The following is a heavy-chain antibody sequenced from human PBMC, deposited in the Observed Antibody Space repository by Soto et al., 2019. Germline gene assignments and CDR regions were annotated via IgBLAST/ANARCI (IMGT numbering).Heavy chain of an antibody. CDR3: ARRLVKGSGYVTDYFDY. V-gene: IGHV5-51*01. CDR1: GYSFTSYW. Sequence: GESLKISCKGSGYSFTSYWIGWVRQMPGKGLEWMGIIYPGDSDTRYSPSFQGQVTISADKSISTAYLQWSSLKASDTAMYYCARRLVKGSGYVTDYFDYWGQGTLVTVS. D-gene: IGHD5-12*01. CDR2: IYPGDSDT. J-gene: IGHJ4*02.